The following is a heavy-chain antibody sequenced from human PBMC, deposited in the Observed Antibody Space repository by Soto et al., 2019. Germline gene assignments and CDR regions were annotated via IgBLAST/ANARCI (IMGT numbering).Heavy chain of an antibody. V-gene: IGHV3-23*01. CDR3: AKAPPGYCSSTSCHPYYALDV. CDR2: ISGSGGST. Sequence: WGSXRLSGAASGVTFSSYAISWFGHAPGKGLEFVSAISGSGGSTYYADSVKGRFTISRDNSKNTLYLQMNSLRAEDTAVYYCAKAPPGYCSSTSCHPYYALDVWGQGPTLTVSS. D-gene: IGHD2-2*01. J-gene: IGHJ6*02. CDR1: GVTFSSYA.